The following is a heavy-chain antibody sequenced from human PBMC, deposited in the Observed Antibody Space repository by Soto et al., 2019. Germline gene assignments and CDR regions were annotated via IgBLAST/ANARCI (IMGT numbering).Heavy chain of an antibody. CDR2: IYYSGST. D-gene: IGHD2-15*01. CDR1: GGSISSYY. CDR3: ASTAWGYCTCGSCETGAFDI. V-gene: IGHV4-59*01. Sequence: QVQLQESGPGLVKPSETLSLTCTVSGGSISSYYWSWIRQPPGKGLEWIGYIYYSGSTNYNPSLKSRVTISVDTSKNQFSLKLSSVTAAYTAGYYCASTAWGYCTCGSCETGAFDIWGQGTMVTVSS. J-gene: IGHJ3*02.